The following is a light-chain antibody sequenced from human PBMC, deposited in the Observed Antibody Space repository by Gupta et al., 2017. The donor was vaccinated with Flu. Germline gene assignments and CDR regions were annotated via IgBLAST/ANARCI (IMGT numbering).Light chain of an antibody. CDR3: QSGDNSGTSWV. CDR2: KDS. V-gene: IGLV3-25*03. Sequence: GQTARITCSGDGLAKKFAYWYQKKPGQAPVMVIYKDSERPLGIPERFTGSSSGTTVTLAISGVQAEDEADYYCQSGDNSGTSWVFGGGTKLTVL. CDR1: GLAKKF. J-gene: IGLJ3*02.